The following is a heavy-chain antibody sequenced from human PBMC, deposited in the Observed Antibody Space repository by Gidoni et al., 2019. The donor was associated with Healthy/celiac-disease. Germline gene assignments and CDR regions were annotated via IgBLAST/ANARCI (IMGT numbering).Heavy chain of an antibody. CDR3: ARILKWELLSTPKKVFDY. D-gene: IGHD1-26*01. CDR1: GGSISSSSYY. J-gene: IGHJ4*02. Sequence: QLQLQESGPGLVKPSETLSLTCTVSGGSISSSSYYWGWIRQPPGKGLEWIGRIYYSGSTYYNPSLKSRVTISVDTSKNQFSLKLSSVTAADTAVYYCARILKWELLSTPKKVFDYWGQGTLVTVSS. CDR2: IYYSGST. V-gene: IGHV4-39*01.